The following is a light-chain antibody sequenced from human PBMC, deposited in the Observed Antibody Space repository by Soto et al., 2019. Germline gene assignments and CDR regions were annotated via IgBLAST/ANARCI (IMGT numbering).Light chain of an antibody. V-gene: IGKV1-39*01. CDR2: AAS. Sequence: DIQMTQSPSSLSASVGDRVTVTCRASQSISSHLNWYQQKSGKAPRLLIYAASVLESGVPSRFSGSGSGTDFTLAISSLQPEDFATYYCQQSDTTPYTFGQGTKLEIK. CDR1: QSISSH. J-gene: IGKJ2*01. CDR3: QQSDTTPYT.